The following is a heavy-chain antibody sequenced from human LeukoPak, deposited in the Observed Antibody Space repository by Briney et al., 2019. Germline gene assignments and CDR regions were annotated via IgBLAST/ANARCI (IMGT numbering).Heavy chain of an antibody. CDR1: DGSISSSSYY. V-gene: IGHV4-39*01. J-gene: IGHJ4*02. D-gene: IGHD2/OR15-2a*01. Sequence: SETLSLTCTVSDGSISSSSYYWGWIRQPPGKGLEWIGSIYYSGNTYSNPSLKSRFTISVDTSKNQFSLRLTPVTAAATAVYYGARGSNVIDDWGQRNLV. CDR3: ARGSNVIDD. CDR2: IYYSGNT.